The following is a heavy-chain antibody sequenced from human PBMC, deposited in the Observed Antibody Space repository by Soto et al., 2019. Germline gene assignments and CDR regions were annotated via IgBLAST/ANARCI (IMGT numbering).Heavy chain of an antibody. CDR1: GGSISSSSYY. CDR2: IYYSGST. CDR3: ARHGLTSADSILDY. D-gene: IGHD2-2*03. V-gene: IGHV4-39*01. Sequence: SETLSLTCTVSGGSISSSSYYWGWIRQPPGKGLEWIGSIYYSGSTYYNPSLKSRVTISVDTSKNQFSLKLSSVTAADTAVYYCARHGLTSADSILDYWGQGTLVTVSS. J-gene: IGHJ4*02.